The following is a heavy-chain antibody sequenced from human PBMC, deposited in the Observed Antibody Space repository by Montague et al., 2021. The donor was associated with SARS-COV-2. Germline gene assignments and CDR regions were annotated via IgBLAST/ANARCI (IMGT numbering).Heavy chain of an antibody. J-gene: IGHJ6*03. D-gene: IGHD2-2*02. CDR3: ARLGEGVVPAPILGVGPYYSYFYMDV. CDR2: INHSGSA. V-gene: IGHV4-34*01. CDR1: GGSFSGYY. Sequence: SETLSLTCAVYGGSFSGYYWNWIRQPPGKGLEWIGEINHSGSANYNPSLKRRVTISVDTSKSQFSLKLNSVTVADTAVYYCARLGEGVVPAPILGVGPYYSYFYMDVWGKGATVTVSS.